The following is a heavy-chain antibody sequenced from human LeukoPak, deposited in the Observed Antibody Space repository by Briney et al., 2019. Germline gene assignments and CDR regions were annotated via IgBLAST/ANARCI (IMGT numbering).Heavy chain of an antibody. J-gene: IGHJ6*03. CDR1: GFTFSSFS. V-gene: IGHV3-21*01. D-gene: IGHD2-2*01. CDR3: ARESGSRSYYYMDV. Sequence: GGSLRLSCAASGFTFSSFSMNWVRQAPGKGLEWVSSISSTSSYIYYADSVKGRFTISRDKDKNSVYLQMTSLRAEDTAVYYCARESGSRSYYYMDVWGKGTTVTVSS. CDR2: ISSTSSYI.